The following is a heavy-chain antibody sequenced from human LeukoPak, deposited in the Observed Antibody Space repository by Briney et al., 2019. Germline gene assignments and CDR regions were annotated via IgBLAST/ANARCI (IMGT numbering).Heavy chain of an antibody. CDR3: ARLVRVVGTLTHYYYYYYMDV. V-gene: IGHV3-21*01. Sequence: GGSLRLSCAASGFTFSSYSMNWVRQAPGKGLEWVSSISSSSSYIYYADSVKGRFTISRDNAKNSLYLQMNSLRAEDTAVYYCARLVRVVGTLTHYYYYYYMDVWGKGTTVTVSS. CDR1: GFTFSSYS. J-gene: IGHJ6*03. D-gene: IGHD6-19*01. CDR2: ISSSSSYI.